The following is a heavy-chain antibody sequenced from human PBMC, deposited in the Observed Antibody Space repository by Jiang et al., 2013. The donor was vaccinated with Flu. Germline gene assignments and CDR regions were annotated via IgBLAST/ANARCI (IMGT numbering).Heavy chain of an antibody. CDR1: GGSISSGTYY. Sequence: SGSGLVKPSETLSLTCTVSGGSISSGTYYWAWIRQPPGEGLECIGSISSVGTTYYNPSLKSRVAISVDTSQNRFSLRLTSVTAADTAMYYCARYSGGEPFKYWGQGALVTVSS. D-gene: IGHD1-26*01. J-gene: IGHJ4*02. CDR2: ISSVGTT. V-gene: IGHV4-39*01. CDR3: ARYSGGEPFKY.